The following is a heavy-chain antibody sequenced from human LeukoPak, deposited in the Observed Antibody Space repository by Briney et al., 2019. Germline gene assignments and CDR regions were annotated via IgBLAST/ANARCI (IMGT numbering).Heavy chain of an antibody. CDR3: ARQVVAAAGTKYFDY. Sequence: GESLKISFKSSGXRFTIYCIAWVRQMPGKGMEWMGIIYPGDSDTRYSPSFQGQVTISADNSISTAYLQWSSLKASDTAMYYCARQVVAAAGTKYFDYWGQGTLVTVSS. J-gene: IGHJ4*02. V-gene: IGHV5-51*01. CDR2: IYPGDSDT. CDR1: GXRFTIYC. D-gene: IGHD6-13*01.